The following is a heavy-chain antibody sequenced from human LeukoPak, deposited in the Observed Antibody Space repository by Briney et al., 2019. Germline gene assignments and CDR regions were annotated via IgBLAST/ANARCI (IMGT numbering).Heavy chain of an antibody. V-gene: IGHV1-2*02. CDR3: ARDLAGNSFDY. CDR1: GYTFTGKY. J-gene: IGHJ4*02. CDR2: MEPNSGGT. D-gene: IGHD4-23*01. Sequence: ASVKVSCKASGYTFTGKYIHWVRQAPGQGLEWVGWMEPNSGGTRYAQKFQGRVTMTRDTSISTAYLDLSNLMSQDTAVYYCARDLAGNSFDYWGQGTLVTVSS.